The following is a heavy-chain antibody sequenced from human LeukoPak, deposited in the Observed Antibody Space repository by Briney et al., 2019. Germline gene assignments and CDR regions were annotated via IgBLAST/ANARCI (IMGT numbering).Heavy chain of an antibody. D-gene: IGHD5-12*01. V-gene: IGHV3-30-3*01. CDR1: GLTFGSYA. CDR3: AKDEGDSGYSGYDSRPSFDY. J-gene: IGHJ4*02. Sequence: GGSLRLSCAASGLTFGSYAMHWVRQAPGKGLQWGAAISYDGSKKSYADSVKGRFTISRDNSKNTLYLQMNSLRAQDTAVYYCAKDEGDSGYSGYDSRPSFDYWGQGSLVTVSS. CDR2: ISYDGSKK.